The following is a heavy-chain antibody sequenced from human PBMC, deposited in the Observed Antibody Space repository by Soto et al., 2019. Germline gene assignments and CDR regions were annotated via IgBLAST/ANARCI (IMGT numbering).Heavy chain of an antibody. CDR3: SGYSASGLYYYFGMDV. J-gene: IGHJ6*02. D-gene: IGHD6-13*01. CDR1: GDSISSSNW. Sequence: SETLSLTCAVSGDSISSSNWWTWVRQPPGKGLEWIGDIYHTGITNYNPSLKSRVTISVDKSKNQFSLKLTSVTAADTAVYYCSGYSASGLYYYFGMDVWGQGTTVTVSS. V-gene: IGHV4-4*02. CDR2: IYHTGIT.